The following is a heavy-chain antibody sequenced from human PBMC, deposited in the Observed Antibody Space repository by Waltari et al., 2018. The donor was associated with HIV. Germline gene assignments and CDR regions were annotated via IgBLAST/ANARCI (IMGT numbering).Heavy chain of an antibody. V-gene: IGHV3-21*02. D-gene: IGHD2-2*01. CDR1: GLPVTHYT. Sequence: VRLMESGGGLVEPGGSLTISCAASGLPVTHYTMNAIRHIPGKGLEWLASISRDNRESYFIDSIKGRFTISRDNAANSVFLHMDRLRVDDTARYFCVRDDPGYEPIDYWGRGTLVTVSS. CDR2: ISRDNRES. J-gene: IGHJ4*02. CDR3: VRDDPGYEPIDY.